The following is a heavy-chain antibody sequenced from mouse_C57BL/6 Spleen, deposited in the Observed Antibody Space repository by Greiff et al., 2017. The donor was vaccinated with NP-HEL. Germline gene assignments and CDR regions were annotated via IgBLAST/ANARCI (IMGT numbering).Heavy chain of an antibody. Sequence: VQLQQSGPELVKPGASVKIPCKASGYTFTDYNMDWVKQSHGKSLEWIGDINPNNGGTIYNQKFKGKATLTVDKSSSTAYMELRSLTSEDTAVYYCARDGSSPHYYAMDYWGQGTSVTVSS. V-gene: IGHV1-18*01. D-gene: IGHD1-1*01. CDR3: ARDGSSPHYYAMDY. CDR2: INPNNGGT. J-gene: IGHJ4*01. CDR1: GYTFTDYN.